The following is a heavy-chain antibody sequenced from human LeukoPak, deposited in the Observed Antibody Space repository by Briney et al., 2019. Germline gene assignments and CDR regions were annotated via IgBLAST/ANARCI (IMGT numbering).Heavy chain of an antibody. CDR3: ARYTYCGGDCYTDLDY. V-gene: IGHV3-33*01. Sequence: GTSLRPSCAASGFTFSLYGMHWVRQAPGKGLEWLAVIWYDGSNQYYGDSVKGRFTISRDNSKSTLYLQMNSLRAEDTAVYYCARYTYCGGDCYTDLDYWGQGTLVTVSS. CDR1: GFTFSLYG. D-gene: IGHD2-21*02. J-gene: IGHJ4*02. CDR2: IWYDGSNQ.